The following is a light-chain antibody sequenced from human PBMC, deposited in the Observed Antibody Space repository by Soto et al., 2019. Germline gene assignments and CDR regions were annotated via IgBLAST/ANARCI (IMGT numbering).Light chain of an antibody. Sequence: IVLTQSPGTLSLSPGERTTLSCRASQSISRYLAWYQQKPGQGPRLLIYGASSRATGTPDRFSGSGSETDFTLTINRLEPEDFALYYCQQYGSSPPTFGQGTQVEIK. J-gene: IGKJ1*01. CDR1: QSISRY. CDR3: QQYGSSPPT. V-gene: IGKV3-20*01. CDR2: GAS.